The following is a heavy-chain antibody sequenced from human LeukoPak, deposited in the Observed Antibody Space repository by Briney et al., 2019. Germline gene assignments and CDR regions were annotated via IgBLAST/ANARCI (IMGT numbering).Heavy chain of an antibody. V-gene: IGHV4-39*07. D-gene: IGHD5-24*01. CDR2: IYDSGST. CDR1: GGSIRSSYYY. Sequence: SETLSLTCTVSGGSIRSSYYYWGWIRQPPGEGLEWIGSIYDSGSTNYNPSLKSRVTISVDTSKNQFSLKLSSVTAADTAVYYCARVGERWLTIDYWGQGTLVTVSS. CDR3: ARVGERWLTIDY. J-gene: IGHJ4*02.